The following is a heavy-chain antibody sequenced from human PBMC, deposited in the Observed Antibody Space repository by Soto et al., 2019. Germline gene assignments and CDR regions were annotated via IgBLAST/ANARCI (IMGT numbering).Heavy chain of an antibody. CDR2: IYSGGST. CDR1: GFTVSSNY. V-gene: IGHV3-66*01. D-gene: IGHD4-17*01. CDR3: ARFDTVTNDAFDI. J-gene: IGHJ3*02. Sequence: GGSLRLSCAASGFTVSSNYMSWVRQAPGKGLEWVSVIYSGGSTYYADSVKGRFTISRDNSKNTLYLQMNSLRAEDTAVYYCARFDTVTNDAFDIWGQGTMVTVSS.